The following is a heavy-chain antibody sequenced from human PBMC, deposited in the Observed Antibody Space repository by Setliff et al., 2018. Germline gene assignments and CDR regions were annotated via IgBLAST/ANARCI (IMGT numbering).Heavy chain of an antibody. CDR3: AKGGTYRYFDF. CDR1: GGPFSGAS. CDR2: VYHSGTA. D-gene: IGHD1-1*01. Sequence: PSETLSLTCTVSGGPFSGASIWSWIRQPPGKGLEFIGYVYHSGTAKYDPSLESRAIMSVDASKNEISLKLKSVTAADTAVYYCAKGGTYRYFDFWGQRALVTVSS. V-gene: IGHV4-59*01. J-gene: IGHJ4*02.